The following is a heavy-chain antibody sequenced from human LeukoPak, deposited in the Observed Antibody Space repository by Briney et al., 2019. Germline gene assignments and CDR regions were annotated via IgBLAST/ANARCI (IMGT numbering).Heavy chain of an antibody. CDR1: GFTFSSYA. CDR2: ISGSGGST. Sequence: GGSLRLSCAASGFTFSSYAMSWVRQAPGKGLEWVSAISGSGGSTYYADSVKGRFTISRDNSKNTLYLQMNSLRAEDTAVYYCAREGIAVAGTRGFDAFDIWGQGTMVTVSS. CDR3: AREGIAVAGTRGFDAFDI. J-gene: IGHJ3*02. D-gene: IGHD6-19*01. V-gene: IGHV3-23*01.